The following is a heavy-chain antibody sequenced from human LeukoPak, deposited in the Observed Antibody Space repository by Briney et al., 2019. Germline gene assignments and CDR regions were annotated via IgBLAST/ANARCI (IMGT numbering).Heavy chain of an antibody. V-gene: IGHV4-39*01. Sequence: PSETLSLTCTVSGGSISSSSYYWGWIRQPPGKGLEWIGSIYYSGSTYYNPSLKSRVTISVDTSKNQFSLKLSSVTAADTAVYYCARPLVGATRGEFDYWGQGTLVTVSS. CDR3: ARPLVGATRGEFDY. J-gene: IGHJ4*02. D-gene: IGHD1-26*01. CDR1: GGSISSSSYY. CDR2: IYYSGST.